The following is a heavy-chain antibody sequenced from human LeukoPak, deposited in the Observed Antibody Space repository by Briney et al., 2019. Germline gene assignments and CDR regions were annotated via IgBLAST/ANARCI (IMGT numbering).Heavy chain of an antibody. CDR1: RFFSSYW. Sequence: PGGSLRLSCTASRFFSSYWMSWVRQAPGKGLEWVANIKQDGSEKYYVDSVKGRFTISRDNTKNSLYLRMNSLRAEDTAVYYCARGRSITTTGNYWFDPWGQGTLVTVSS. V-gene: IGHV3-7*01. J-gene: IGHJ5*02. D-gene: IGHD1-1*01. CDR3: ARGRSITTTGNYWFDP. CDR2: IKQDGSEK.